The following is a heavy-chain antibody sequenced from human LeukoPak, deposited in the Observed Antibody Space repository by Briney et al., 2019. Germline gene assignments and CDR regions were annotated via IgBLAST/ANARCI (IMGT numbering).Heavy chain of an antibody. D-gene: IGHD3-10*01. CDR3: AKGHHYYGSGSRFDY. CDR1: GFTFSSYG. V-gene: IGHV3-23*01. Sequence: GSLRLSCAASGFTFSSYGMSWVRQAPGKGLEWVSSISGSGGSTYYADSVKGRFTISRDNSKNTLYLQMNSLRAEDTAVYYCAKGHHYYGSGSRFDYWGQGTLVTVSS. J-gene: IGHJ4*02. CDR2: ISGSGGST.